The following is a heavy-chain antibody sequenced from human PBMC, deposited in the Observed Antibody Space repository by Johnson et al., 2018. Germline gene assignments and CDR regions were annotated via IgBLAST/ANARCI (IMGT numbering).Heavy chain of an antibody. D-gene: IGHD3-10*01. CDR3: ARSGGMAPPDVSDS. Sequence: QVQLVESGAEVKKPGSSVKVSCRTSGGSFSSHSISWVRQAPGQGLEWMGRIIPVLNVPHYAQQFHGRVTITADKSTSTAYMEVSSLRSDDTAVYYCARSGGMAPPDVSDSWGQGTLVIVSS. CDR1: GGSFSSHS. CDR2: IIPVLNVP. V-gene: IGHV1-69*09. J-gene: IGHJ4*02.